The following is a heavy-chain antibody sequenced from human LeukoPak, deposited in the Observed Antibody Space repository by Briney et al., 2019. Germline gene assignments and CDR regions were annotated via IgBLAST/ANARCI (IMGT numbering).Heavy chain of an antibody. CDR3: AIRTPGIAAAGTDY. CDR1: GFTFSYYA. V-gene: IGHV3-64*04. CDR2: INNNGDST. D-gene: IGHD6-13*01. Sequence: GGSLRLSCAASGFTFSYYAMHWVRQAPGKGLEYVSAINNNGDSTYYANSVKGRFTISRDNSKNTLYLQMNSLRAEDTAVYYCAIRTPGIAAAGTDYWGQGTLVTVSS. J-gene: IGHJ4*02.